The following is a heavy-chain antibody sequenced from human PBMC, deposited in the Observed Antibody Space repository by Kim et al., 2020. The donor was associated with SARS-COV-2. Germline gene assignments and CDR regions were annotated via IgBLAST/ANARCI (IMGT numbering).Heavy chain of an antibody. D-gene: IGHD2-2*01. V-gene: IGHV3-74*01. CDR3: RGVPADVHDYGMDV. CDR2: ISNIESST. CDR1: GFTFSDYW. Sequence: GGSLRLSCAVSGFTFSDYWMHWVRQAPGKGLVWVSRISNIESSTSYADSVKGRFTISRDNAKNTLYLQMNSLRAEDTAVYYCRGVPADVHDYGMDVWGQG. J-gene: IGHJ6*02.